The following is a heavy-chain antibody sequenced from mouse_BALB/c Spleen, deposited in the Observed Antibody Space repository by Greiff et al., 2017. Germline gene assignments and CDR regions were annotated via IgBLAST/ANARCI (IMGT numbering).Heavy chain of an antibody. CDR1: GFTFSDYY. CDR3: ARDGGYDGGRFDY. V-gene: IGHV5-4*02. J-gene: IGHJ2*01. Sequence: EVKLMESGGGLVKPGGSLKLSCAASGFTFSDYYMYWVRQTPEKRLEWVATISDGGSYTYYPDSVKGRFTISRDNAKNNLYLQMSSLKSEDTAMYYCARDGGYDGGRFDYWGQGTTLAVSS. CDR2: ISDGGSYT. D-gene: IGHD2-14*01.